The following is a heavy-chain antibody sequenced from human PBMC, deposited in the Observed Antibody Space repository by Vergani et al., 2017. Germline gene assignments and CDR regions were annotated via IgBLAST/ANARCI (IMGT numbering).Heavy chain of an antibody. V-gene: IGHV1-3*04. J-gene: IGHJ3*02. Sequence: QVQLVQSGAEVKKPGASVKVSCKASGYTFTSNAIHWVRQAPGQRLEWMGWINTGNGNTKYPQKFQGRVTITRQTSASTAYMELSSLRSEDTAVYYCARDYTKENNYDSSGYSAAFDMWGQGTMVTVSS. CDR1: GYTFTSNA. D-gene: IGHD3-22*01. CDR2: INTGNGNT. CDR3: ARDYTKENNYDSSGYSAAFDM.